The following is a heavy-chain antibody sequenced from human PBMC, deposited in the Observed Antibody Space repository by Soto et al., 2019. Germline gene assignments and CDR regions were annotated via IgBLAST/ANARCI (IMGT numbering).Heavy chain of an antibody. CDR2: IYTSGST. CDR3: AREIIAAAGTETYYFYGMDD. J-gene: IGHJ6*02. Sequence: SETLSLTCTVSGGSISSYYWSWIRQPAGKGLEWIGRIYTSGSTNYNPSLKSRVTMSVDTSKNQFSLKLSSVTAADTAVYYCAREIIAAAGTETYYFYGMDDWGQGTTVTVSS. V-gene: IGHV4-4*07. D-gene: IGHD6-13*01. CDR1: GGSISSYY.